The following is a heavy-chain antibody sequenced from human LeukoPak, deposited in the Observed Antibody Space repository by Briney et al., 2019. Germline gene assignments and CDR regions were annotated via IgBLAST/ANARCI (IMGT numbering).Heavy chain of an antibody. J-gene: IGHJ3*02. Sequence: SETLSLTCAVYGGSFSGYYWSWIRQPPGKGLEWIGYIYYSGSTNYNPSLKSRVTISVDTSKNQFSLKLSSVTAADTAVYYCARGGGSGSYYNWRIWGQGTMVTVSS. CDR3: ARGGGSGSYYNWRI. V-gene: IGHV4-59*01. D-gene: IGHD3-10*01. CDR1: GGSFSGYY. CDR2: IYYSGST.